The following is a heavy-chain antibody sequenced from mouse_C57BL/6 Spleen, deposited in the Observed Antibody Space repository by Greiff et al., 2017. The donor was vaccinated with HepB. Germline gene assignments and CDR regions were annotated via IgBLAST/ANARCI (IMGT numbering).Heavy chain of an antibody. Sequence: VQLQQSGAELVKPGASVKISCKASGYAFSSYWMNWVKQRPGKGLEWIGQIYPGDGDTNYNGKFKGKATLTADKSSSTAYMQLSSLTSEDSAVYFCARGGLATIVHYYAMDYWGQGTTLTVSS. CDR3: ARGGLATIVHYYAMDY. J-gene: IGHJ2*01. D-gene: IGHD2-12*01. CDR2: IYPGDGDT. CDR1: GYAFSSYW. V-gene: IGHV1-80*01.